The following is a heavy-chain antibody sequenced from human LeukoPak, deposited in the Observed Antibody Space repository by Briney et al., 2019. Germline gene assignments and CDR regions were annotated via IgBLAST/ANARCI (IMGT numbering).Heavy chain of an antibody. CDR2: INAGNGNT. CDR1: GYTFTSYA. D-gene: IGHD5-12*01. J-gene: IGHJ4*02. Sequence: ASVKVSCKASGYTFTSYAMHWVCQAPGQRLEWMGWINAGNGNTKYSQKFQGRVTITRDTSASTAYMELSSPRSEDTAVYSCARGVATNRYYFDYWGQGTLVTVSS. CDR3: ARGVATNRYYFDY. V-gene: IGHV1-3*01.